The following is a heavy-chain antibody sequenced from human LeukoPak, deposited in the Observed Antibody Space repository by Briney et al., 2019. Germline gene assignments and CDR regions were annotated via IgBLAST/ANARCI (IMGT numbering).Heavy chain of an antibody. CDR3: ARDPYYYKSVSFAAFDI. CDR1: GFTSADYG. Sequence: PGGTLRLSCAASGFTSADYGMNWVRQAPGNGLQWWANIRPYGNEKAYVDSVKGRFTISRDNTKNSLNLQLDSVTAEDTTRLCCARDPYYYKSVSFAAFDIWGQGTMVTVSS. CDR2: IRPYGNEK. V-gene: IGHV3-7*01. J-gene: IGHJ3*02. D-gene: IGHD3-10*01.